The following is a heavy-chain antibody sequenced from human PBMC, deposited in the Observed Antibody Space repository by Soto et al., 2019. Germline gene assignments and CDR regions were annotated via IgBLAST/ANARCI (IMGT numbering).Heavy chain of an antibody. Sequence: EVQLVESGGGLVQPGGSLRLSCAASGFTFSKNWMGWVRQTPEKGLEWVDNIKEDGIAKYYVDSVRGRFTISRDNAMNSVYLQMNGLSAEDAAVYYCATRGDASFDYWGQGTRVTVSS. CDR2: IKEDGIAK. CDR3: ATRGDASFDY. CDR1: GFTFSKNW. J-gene: IGHJ4*02. D-gene: IGHD4-17*01. V-gene: IGHV3-7*01.